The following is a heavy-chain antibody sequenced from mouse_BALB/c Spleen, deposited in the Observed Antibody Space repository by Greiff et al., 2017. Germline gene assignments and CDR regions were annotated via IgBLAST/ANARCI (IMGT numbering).Heavy chain of an antibody. V-gene: IGHV2-9*02. Sequence: QVQLKQSGPGLVAPSQSLSITCTVSGFSLTSYGVHWVRQPPGKGLEWLGVIWAGGSTNYNSALMSRLSISKDNSKSQVFLKMNSLQTDDTAMYYCARGGVYYYGSSYWYFDVWGAGTTVTVSS. CDR1: GFSLTSYG. D-gene: IGHD1-1*01. J-gene: IGHJ1*01. CDR2: IWAGGST. CDR3: ARGGVYYYGSSYWYFDV.